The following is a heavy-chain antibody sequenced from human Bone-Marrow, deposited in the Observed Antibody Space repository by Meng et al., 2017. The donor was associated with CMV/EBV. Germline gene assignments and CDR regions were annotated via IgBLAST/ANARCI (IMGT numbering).Heavy chain of an antibody. CDR3: VKDKGSSWYWHYGMDV. V-gene: IGHV3-74*01. CDR1: GFTFSSYW. CDR2: INSDGSST. Sequence: ETLSLTCAASGFTFSSYWMHWVRQAPGKGLVWVSRINSDGSSTSYADSVKGRFTISRDNAKNSLYLQMNSLRAEDTALYYCVKDKGSSWYWHYGMDVWGQGTTVTVSS. J-gene: IGHJ6*02. D-gene: IGHD6-13*01.